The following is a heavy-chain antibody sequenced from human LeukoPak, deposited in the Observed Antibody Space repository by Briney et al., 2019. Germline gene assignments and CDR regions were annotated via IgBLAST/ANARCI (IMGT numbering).Heavy chain of an antibody. J-gene: IGHJ6*03. Sequence: GESLKISCKGSGHNFTNHFNAWVRQMPGKGLEWMGIIYPDDSDTRISPSFQGQVTLSADKSINTAYLQWSSLKASDSAMYYCSRLLVQGRGNYYYHMDVWGEGTTVTVSS. CDR1: GHNFTNHF. CDR3: SRLLVQGRGNYYYHMDV. V-gene: IGHV5-51*01. D-gene: IGHD3-10*01. CDR2: IYPDDSDT.